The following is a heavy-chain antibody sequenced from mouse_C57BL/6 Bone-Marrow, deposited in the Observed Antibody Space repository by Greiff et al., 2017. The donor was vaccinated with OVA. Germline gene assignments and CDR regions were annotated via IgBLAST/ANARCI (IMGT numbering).Heavy chain of an antibody. CDR3: TVRDGYDAFAY. D-gene: IGHD2-2*01. CDR2: IRLKSDNYAT. V-gene: IGHV6-3*01. CDR1: GFTFSNYW. J-gene: IGHJ3*01. Sequence: EVKLQESGGGLVQPGGSMKLSCVASGFTFSNYWMNWVRQSPEKGLEWVAQIRLKSDNYATHYAESVKGRFTISRDDSKSSVYLQMNNLRAEDTGIYYCTVRDGYDAFAYWGQGTLVTVSA.